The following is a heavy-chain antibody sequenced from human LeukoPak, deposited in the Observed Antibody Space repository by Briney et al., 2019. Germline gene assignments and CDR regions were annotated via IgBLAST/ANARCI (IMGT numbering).Heavy chain of an antibody. D-gene: IGHD4-17*01. CDR2: ISSSGGVT. CDR1: GFIFSNTE. J-gene: IGHJ6*04. Sequence: GGSLRLSCAVSGFIFSNTEMNWVRQAPGKGLEWVSFISSSGGVTNYADSVKGRFTISRDNAKKSLYLQMNSLTAEDTAVYYCARPALYLHGDFPHVWGRGTTVIVSS. V-gene: IGHV3-48*03. CDR3: ARPALYLHGDFPHV.